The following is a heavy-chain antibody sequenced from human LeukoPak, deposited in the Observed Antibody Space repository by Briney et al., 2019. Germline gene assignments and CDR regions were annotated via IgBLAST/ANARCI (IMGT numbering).Heavy chain of an antibody. CDR2: IYTSGST. Sequence: LETLSLTCTVSGGSISSYYWSWIRQPAGKGLEWIGRIYTSGSTNYNPSLKSRVTMSVDTSKNQFSLKLSSVTAADTAVYYCAGEAGDYTYYYYYGMDVWGQGTTVTVSS. D-gene: IGHD4-17*01. CDR3: AGEAGDYTYYYYYGMDV. CDR1: GGSISSYY. V-gene: IGHV4-4*07. J-gene: IGHJ6*02.